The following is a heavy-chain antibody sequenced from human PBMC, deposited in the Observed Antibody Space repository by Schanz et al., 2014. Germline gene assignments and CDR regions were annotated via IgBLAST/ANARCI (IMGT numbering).Heavy chain of an antibody. CDR1: GGSISASY. D-gene: IGHD6-13*01. CDR2: IYYSGST. J-gene: IGHJ6*02. V-gene: IGHV4-59*01. Sequence: QVQLQESGPGLVKPSETLSLTCTVSGGSISASYWGWIRQPPGKGLEWIAYIYYSGSTNYNPSLRGRVTISLDTSKNQFSLKLRSVTSADTAVYYCARDSGYSGQYGLDVWGQGTTVTVSS. CDR3: ARDSGYSGQYGLDV.